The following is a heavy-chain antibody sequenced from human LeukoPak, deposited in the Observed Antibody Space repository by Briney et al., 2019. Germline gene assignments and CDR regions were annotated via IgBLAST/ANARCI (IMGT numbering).Heavy chain of an antibody. J-gene: IGHJ4*02. Sequence: SGGSLRLSCAASGFTFSSYSMNWVRQAPGKGLEWVSSISSSSSYIYYADSVKGRFTISRDNAKNSLYLQMNSLRAEDTAVYYCARDFPSGSYYFDYWGQGTLVTVSS. CDR1: GFTFSSYS. V-gene: IGHV3-21*01. CDR2: ISSSSSYI. D-gene: IGHD1-26*01. CDR3: ARDFPSGSYYFDY.